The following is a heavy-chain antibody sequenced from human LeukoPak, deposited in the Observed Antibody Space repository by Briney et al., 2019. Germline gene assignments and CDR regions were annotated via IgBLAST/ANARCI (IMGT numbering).Heavy chain of an antibody. CDR1: GYSFTSYW. CDR3: ARHAGDYYDSSGYPHLNDY. V-gene: IGHV5-51*01. D-gene: IGHD3-22*01. Sequence: TGESLQISCKGSGYSFTSYWIGWVRQMPGKGLEWMGIIYPGDSDTRYSPSFQGQVTISADKSISTAYLQWSSLKASDTAMYYCARHAGDYYDSSGYPHLNDYWGQGTLVTVSS. J-gene: IGHJ4*02. CDR2: IYPGDSDT.